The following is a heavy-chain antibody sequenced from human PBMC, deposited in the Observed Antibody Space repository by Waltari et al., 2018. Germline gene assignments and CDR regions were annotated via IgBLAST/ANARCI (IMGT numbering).Heavy chain of an antibody. D-gene: IGHD3-10*01. J-gene: IGHJ5*02. CDR1: NGSITSFF. V-gene: IGHV4-59*01. Sequence: QVQLQESGPGQVKPSETLSLICTVSNGSITSFFWNWIRQSPEKGLEWIGYIYYTGSTDYNPSLKSRVTISVDKAKNQFSLRLNSVTAADTGVYYCARGRIHYTSNWFDPWGQGTLVTVSS. CDR3: ARGRIHYTSNWFDP. CDR2: IYYTGST.